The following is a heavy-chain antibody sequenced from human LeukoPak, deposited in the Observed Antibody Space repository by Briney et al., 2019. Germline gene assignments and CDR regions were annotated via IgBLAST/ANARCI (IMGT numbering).Heavy chain of an antibody. Sequence: NPSETLSLTCTVSGDSISNFYWSWLRQPTGKGLEWIGRIYTSGSTNYNPSLKSRVTMSVDTSKNQFSLKLSSVTAADTAVYYCARDVVAAPGTWDYWGQGTLVTVSS. J-gene: IGHJ4*02. D-gene: IGHD6-13*01. V-gene: IGHV4-4*07. CDR3: ARDVVAAPGTWDY. CDR1: GDSISNFY. CDR2: IYTSGST.